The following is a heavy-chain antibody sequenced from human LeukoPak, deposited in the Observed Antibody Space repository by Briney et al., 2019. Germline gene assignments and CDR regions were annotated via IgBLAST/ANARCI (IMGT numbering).Heavy chain of an antibody. CDR2: IWYDGSNK. CDR3: ARDRNYYEYLEY. V-gene: IGHV3-33*01. D-gene: IGHD3-22*01. CDR1: GFTFSTYG. Sequence: GGSLRLSCAASGFTFSTYGMHWVRQAPGKGLEWVAVIWYDGSNKYYADSVKGRFTISRDNSKNTLYLQMNSLRAEDTAVYYCARDRNYYEYLEYWGQGALVTVSS. J-gene: IGHJ4*02.